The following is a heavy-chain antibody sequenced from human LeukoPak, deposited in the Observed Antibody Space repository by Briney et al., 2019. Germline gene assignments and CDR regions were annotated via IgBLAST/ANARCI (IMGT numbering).Heavy chain of an antibody. Sequence: TSETLSLTCTVSGGSISSGDYYWSWIRQPPGKGLEWIGYIYYSGSTYYNPSLKSRVTISVDTSKNQFSLRLSSVTAADTAVYYCARSFGVVLDYWGQGTLVTVSS. V-gene: IGHV4-30-4*08. CDR1: GGSISSGDYY. CDR2: IYYSGST. CDR3: ARSFGVVLDY. D-gene: IGHD3-3*01. J-gene: IGHJ4*02.